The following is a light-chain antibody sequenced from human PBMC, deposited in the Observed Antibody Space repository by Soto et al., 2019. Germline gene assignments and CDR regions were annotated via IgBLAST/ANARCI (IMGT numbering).Light chain of an antibody. J-gene: IGKJ2*01. CDR2: GAS. CDR1: QSVSSSY. CDR3: QQYGSSPRT. Sequence: EIVLTQSPGTLSLSPGERATLSCRASQSVSSSYLAWYQQKPGQAPRLLIYGASSRATGIPDRFSGSGSGTDFTLTISRLEPEYCAVYYCQQYGSSPRTFGQGPNLEIK. V-gene: IGKV3-20*01.